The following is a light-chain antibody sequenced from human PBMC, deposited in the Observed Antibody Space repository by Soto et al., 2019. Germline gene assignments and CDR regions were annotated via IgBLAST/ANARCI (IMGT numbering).Light chain of an antibody. Sequence: EIVLTQSPGTLSLSPGERATLYCRASQSVPSNFLAWYQQRPGQAPTLLIYDVSRRAAGIPDRFSGSGSGTDLPLTISRLEPEDFAVYYCQQYDSSWTFGQGTKVEIK. V-gene: IGKV3-20*01. J-gene: IGKJ1*01. CDR1: QSVPSNF. CDR2: DVS. CDR3: QQYDSSWT.